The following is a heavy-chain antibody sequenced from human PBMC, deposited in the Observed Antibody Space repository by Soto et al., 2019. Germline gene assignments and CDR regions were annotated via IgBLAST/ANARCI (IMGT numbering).Heavy chain of an antibody. CDR1: GGSVSSGSYY. CDR2: IYYSGST. Sequence: SETLSLTCTVSGGSVSSGSYYWSWIRQPPGKGLEWIGYIYYSGSTNYNPSLKSRVTISVDTSKNQFSLKLSSVTAADTAVYYCAGSGSPELYYYDSSGWYYFDYWGQGTLVTVSS. V-gene: IGHV4-61*01. D-gene: IGHD3-22*01. J-gene: IGHJ4*02. CDR3: AGSGSPELYYYDSSGWYYFDY.